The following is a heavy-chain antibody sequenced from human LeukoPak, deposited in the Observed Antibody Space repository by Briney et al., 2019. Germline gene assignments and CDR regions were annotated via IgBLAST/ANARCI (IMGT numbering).Heavy chain of an antibody. CDR1: GFTFSSYG. D-gene: IGHD6-19*01. CDR3: ARGPIAVAGTPSIYQH. J-gene: IGHJ1*01. Sequence: GGSLRLSCAASGFTFSSYGMHRVRQAPGKGLEWVAVIWSDGSIKYYADSVKGRFTISRDNSRNTLYLQMNSLRAEDTAVYYCARGPIAVAGTPSIYQHWGQGTLVTVSS. V-gene: IGHV3-33*08. CDR2: IWSDGSIK.